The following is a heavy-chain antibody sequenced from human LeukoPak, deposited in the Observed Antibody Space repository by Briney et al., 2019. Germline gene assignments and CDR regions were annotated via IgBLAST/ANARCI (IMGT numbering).Heavy chain of an antibody. Sequence: GGSLRLSCAASGFTFSSYSMNWVRQAPGKGLEWVSSISSSSSYIYYADSVKGRFTISRDNAKNSLYLQMNSLRAEDTAVYYCAREATAAGKNDYWGRGTLVTVSS. CDR1: GFTFSSYS. V-gene: IGHV3-21*01. CDR2: ISSSSSYI. CDR3: AREATAAGKNDY. D-gene: IGHD6-13*01. J-gene: IGHJ4*02.